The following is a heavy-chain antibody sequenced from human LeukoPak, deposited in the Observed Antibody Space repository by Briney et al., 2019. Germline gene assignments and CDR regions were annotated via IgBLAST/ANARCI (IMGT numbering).Heavy chain of an antibody. CDR1: GGSFSDSY. CDR2: INHSGDT. Sequence: SETLSLTCGVYGGSFSDSYWGWIRQPPGKGLEWIGEINHSGDTSYHPSLKSRVTISVDSSKNQVSLKLSSVTAADTAVYYCTKAFGNVRGETWGQGTLVTVSS. V-gene: IGHV4-34*01. D-gene: IGHD3-10*01. J-gene: IGHJ4*02. CDR3: TKAFGNVRGET.